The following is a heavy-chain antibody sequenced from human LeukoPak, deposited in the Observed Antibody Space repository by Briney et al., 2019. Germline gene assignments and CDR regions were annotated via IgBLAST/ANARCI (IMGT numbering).Heavy chain of an antibody. D-gene: IGHD6-13*01. J-gene: IGHJ3*02. Sequence: SETLSLTCTVSGGSVSSSSHYWSWIRQPPGKGLEWIGHIYYRGSTSYNHSLNSRVTISIDTSKNQFSLQLNSVTAADTALYYCARDDSSTWGGAFDIWGQGTLVTVSS. CDR2: IYYRGST. CDR3: ARDDSSTWGGAFDI. V-gene: IGHV4-61*01. CDR1: GGSVSSSSHY.